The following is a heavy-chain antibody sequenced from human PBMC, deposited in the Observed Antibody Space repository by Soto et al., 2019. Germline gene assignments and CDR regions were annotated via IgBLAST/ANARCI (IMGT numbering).Heavy chain of an antibody. CDR3: TRDKGIPTYIWGSYRRYYFDY. CDR1: GFTFGDYA. Sequence: EVQLVESGGGLVQPGRSLRLSCTASGFTFGDYAMSWFRQAPGKGLEWVGFIRSKAYGGTTEYAASVKGRFTISRDDSKSIAYLQMNSLKSEDTAVYYCTRDKGIPTYIWGSYRRYYFDYWGQGTLVTVSS. D-gene: IGHD3-16*02. J-gene: IGHJ4*02. CDR2: IRSKAYGGTT. V-gene: IGHV3-49*03.